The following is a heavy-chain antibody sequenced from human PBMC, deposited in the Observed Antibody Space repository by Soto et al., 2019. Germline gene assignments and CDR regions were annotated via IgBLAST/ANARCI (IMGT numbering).Heavy chain of an antibody. J-gene: IGHJ4*02. CDR1: GGYITNYY. CDR2: IFYSGNT. CDR3: ARDSGYGDPFDF. D-gene: IGHD4-17*01. Sequence: SETLSLTCTVSGGYITNYYWSWIRQPPGKGLEWIGYIFYSGNTNYNPSLRSRVTISVDTSKNQFSLRLSSVTAADTAVYYCARDSGYGDPFDFWGQGTLVTVSS. V-gene: IGHV4-59*01.